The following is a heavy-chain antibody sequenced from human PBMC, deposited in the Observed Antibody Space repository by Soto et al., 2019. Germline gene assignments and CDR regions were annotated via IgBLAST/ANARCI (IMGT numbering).Heavy chain of an antibody. CDR1: GITFSSYA. V-gene: IGHV3-23*01. J-gene: IGHJ6*02. D-gene: IGHD2-21*02. CDR2: ISGSGGST. Sequence: VQLLESGGGLVQPGGSLRLSCAASGITFSSYAMSWVRQAPGKGLEWVSAISGSGGSTYYADSVKGRFTISRDNSKNTLYLQMNSLRAEDTAVYYCATSLAYCGGDCYSGYYYGMDVWGQGTTVTVSS. CDR3: ATSLAYCGGDCYSGYYYGMDV.